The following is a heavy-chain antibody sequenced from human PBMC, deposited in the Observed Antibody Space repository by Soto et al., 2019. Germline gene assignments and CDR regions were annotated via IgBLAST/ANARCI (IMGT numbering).Heavy chain of an antibody. CDR3: ARRYSSAFDI. D-gene: IGHD6-13*01. Sequence: QVQLQESGPGLVKPSETLSLTCTVSGGSISSYYWSWIRQPPGKGLEWIGYIYYSGSTNYNPSLKSRVTISVDTSKNQFSLKLSSVTAADTAVYYCARRYSSAFDIWGQVIMATVSS. V-gene: IGHV4-59*08. CDR2: IYYSGST. CDR1: GGSISSYY. J-gene: IGHJ3*02.